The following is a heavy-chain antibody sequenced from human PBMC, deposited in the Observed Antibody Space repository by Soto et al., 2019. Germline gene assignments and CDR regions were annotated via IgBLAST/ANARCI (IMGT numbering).Heavy chain of an antibody. CDR1: GYTFINYP. Sequence: QVLLVQSGGEVKKPGASVTVSCKASGYTFINYPITWVRQAPGQGLEWMAWINTYNGMTDYAQRFQGRVTMTRDTSTSTAYMELRNLGSDDTAVYFCAKSPRGEMATDWGQGTLVTVSS. D-gene: IGHD5-12*01. V-gene: IGHV1-18*01. J-gene: IGHJ4*02. CDR3: AKSPRGEMATD. CDR2: INTYNGMT.